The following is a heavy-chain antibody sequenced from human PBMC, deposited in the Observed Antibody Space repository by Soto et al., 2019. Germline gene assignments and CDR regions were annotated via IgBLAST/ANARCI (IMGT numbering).Heavy chain of an antibody. V-gene: IGHV3-15*01. D-gene: IGHD3-3*01. J-gene: IGHJ4*02. CDR2: IKSKTDGGTT. Sequence: GGPRLSCAASGFTFSNAWMSWVRQAPGKGLEWVGRIKSKTDGGTTDYAAPVKGRFTISRDDSKNTLYLQMNSLKTEDTAVYYCTTVYPYYDFWSGSKGYYFDYWGQGTLVTVS. CDR3: TTVYPYYDFWSGSKGYYFDY. CDR1: GFTFSNAW.